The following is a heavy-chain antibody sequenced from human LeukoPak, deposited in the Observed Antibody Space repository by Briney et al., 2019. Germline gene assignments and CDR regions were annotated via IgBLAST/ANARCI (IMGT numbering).Heavy chain of an antibody. CDR1: GGSFSGYY. CDR2: INHSGST. D-gene: IGHD3-10*02. Sequence: SETLSLTCAVYGGSFSGYYWSWIRQLPGKGLEWIGEINHSGSTNYNPSLKSRVTISVDTSKNQFSLKLSSVTAADTAVYYCARGESITMFGVPLDAFDIWGQGTMVTVSS. V-gene: IGHV4-34*01. J-gene: IGHJ3*02. CDR3: ARGESITMFGVPLDAFDI.